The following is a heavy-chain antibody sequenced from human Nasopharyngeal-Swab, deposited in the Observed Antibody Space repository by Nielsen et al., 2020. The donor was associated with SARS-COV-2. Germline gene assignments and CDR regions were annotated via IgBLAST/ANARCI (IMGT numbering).Heavy chain of an antibody. CDR3: ASGGLVRNYYYYYYMDV. CDR2: IIPIFGTA. Sequence: SVKVSCKASGGTFSSYAISWVRQAPGQGLEWMGEIIPIFGTANYAQKFQGRVTITADESTSTAYMELSSLRSEDTAVYYCASGGLVRNYYYYYYMDVWGKGTTVTVSS. V-gene: IGHV1-69*13. J-gene: IGHJ6*03. CDR1: GGTFSSYA. D-gene: IGHD6-6*01.